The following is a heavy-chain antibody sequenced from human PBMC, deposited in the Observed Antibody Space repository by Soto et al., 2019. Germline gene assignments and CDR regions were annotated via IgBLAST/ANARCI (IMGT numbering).Heavy chain of an antibody. Sequence: SETLSLTCTVSCGSLSSYYWSWIRRPPGKGLEWIGYVYYSGSTNYSPSLRSRVTMSVDTSKSQFSLKLSSVTAADTAVYYCARGLRYFDWSGGLDPWGQGTLVTVSS. CDR1: CGSLSSYY. V-gene: IGHV4-59*08. D-gene: IGHD3-9*01. CDR2: VYYSGST. CDR3: ARGLRYFDWSGGLDP. J-gene: IGHJ5*02.